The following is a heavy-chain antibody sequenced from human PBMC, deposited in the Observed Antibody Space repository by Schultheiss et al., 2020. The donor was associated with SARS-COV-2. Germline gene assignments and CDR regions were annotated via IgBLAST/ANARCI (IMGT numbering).Heavy chain of an antibody. J-gene: IGHJ4*02. CDR3: AKDLGEQWLVLYFDY. CDR1: GFTFSSYG. CDR2: ISYDGSNK. V-gene: IGHV3-30*18. D-gene: IGHD6-19*01. Sequence: GGSLRLSCAASGFTFSSYGMHWVRQAPGKGLEWVAVISYDGSNKYYADSVKGRFTISRDNSKNTLYLQMNSLRAEDTAVYYCAKDLGEQWLVLYFDYWGQGTLVTVSS.